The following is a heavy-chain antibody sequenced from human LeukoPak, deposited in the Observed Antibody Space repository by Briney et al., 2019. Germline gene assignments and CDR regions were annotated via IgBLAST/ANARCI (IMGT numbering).Heavy chain of an antibody. J-gene: IGHJ4*02. CDR1: GFTFSSYA. D-gene: IGHD3-3*01. CDR3: ASTITGDHTIFGVVDY. Sequence: GGSLRLSCAASGFTFSSYAMSWVRQAQGRGLGWVSAISGSGGSTYYADSVKGRFTISRDNSKNTLYLQMNSLRAEDTAVYYCASTITGDHTIFGVVDYWGQGTLVTVSS. CDR2: ISGSGGST. V-gene: IGHV3-23*01.